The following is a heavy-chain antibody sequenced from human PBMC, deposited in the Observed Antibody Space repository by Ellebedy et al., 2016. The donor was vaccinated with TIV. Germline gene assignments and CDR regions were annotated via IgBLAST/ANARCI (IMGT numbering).Heavy chain of an antibody. J-gene: IGHJ6*02. CDR3: AKEVTGPTSGYYGPSGDYYYGLDV. CDR2: ISGGGEFT. D-gene: IGHD3-22*01. Sequence: GGSLRLXXVASGFSLDSYAMSWVRQAPGKGLEWVSTISGGGEFTNFADPVRGRFTISGDRSKDTLYLEMNSLRAEDTALYYCAKEVTGPTSGYYGPSGDYYYGLDVWGQGTTVTVSS. V-gene: IGHV3-23*01. CDR1: GFSLDSYA.